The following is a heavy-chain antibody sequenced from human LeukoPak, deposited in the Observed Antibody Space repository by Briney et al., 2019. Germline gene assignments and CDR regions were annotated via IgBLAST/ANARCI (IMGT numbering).Heavy chain of an antibody. CDR1: TFTFSNYW. Sequence: GGSLRLSCAASTFTFSNYWMHWVRQPPGKGLVWVSRINSDGRKINYADSVKGRFTISRDNAKNTLYLQMNSLRAEDTAVYYCVRVSEGRHSPGRDWYFDLWGRGTLVTVSS. D-gene: IGHD1-26*01. V-gene: IGHV3-74*01. CDR2: INSDGRKI. CDR3: VRVSEGRHSPGRDWYFDL. J-gene: IGHJ2*01.